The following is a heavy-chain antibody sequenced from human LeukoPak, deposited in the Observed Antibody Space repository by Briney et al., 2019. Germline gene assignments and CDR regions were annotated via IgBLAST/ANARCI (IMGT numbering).Heavy chain of an antibody. V-gene: IGHV4-59*08. D-gene: IGHD6-19*01. Sequence: SETLSLTCTVSGGSISSYYWSWIRQPPGKGLEWIGYIYYSGSTNYNPSLKSRITISVDTSKNQFSLKLSSVTAADTAVYYCARSIAVAGYPYAFDIWGQGTMVTVSS. CDR1: GGSISSYY. CDR3: ARSIAVAGYPYAFDI. J-gene: IGHJ3*02. CDR2: IYYSGST.